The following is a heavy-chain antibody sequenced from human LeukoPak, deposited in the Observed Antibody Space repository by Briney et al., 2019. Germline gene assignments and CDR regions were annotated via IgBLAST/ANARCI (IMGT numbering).Heavy chain of an antibody. Sequence: SETLSLTCTVSGGSISSYYWSWIRQPPGKGLEWIGYIYYSGSTNYNPSLKSRVTISVDTSKNQFSLKLSSVTAADTAVYYCARATEFPGYSSGWYLFDYWGQGTLVTVSS. CDR1: GGSISSYY. CDR3: ARATEFPGYSSGWYLFDY. V-gene: IGHV4-59*01. CDR2: IYYSGST. J-gene: IGHJ4*02. D-gene: IGHD6-19*01.